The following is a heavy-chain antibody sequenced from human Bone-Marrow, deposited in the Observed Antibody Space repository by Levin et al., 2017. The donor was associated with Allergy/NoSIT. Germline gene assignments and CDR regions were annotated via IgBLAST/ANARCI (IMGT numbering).Heavy chain of an antibody. D-gene: IGHD2-15*01. CDR2: ISSSSSYI. V-gene: IGHV3-21*01. CDR3: ARGAIVVVVAATFDS. Sequence: GGSLRLSCAASGFTFSSYSMNWVRQAPGKGLEWVSSISSSSSYIYYADSVKGRFTISRDNAKNSLYLQMNSLRAEDTAVYYCARGAIVVVVAATFDSWGQGTMVTVSS. J-gene: IGHJ3*02. CDR1: GFTFSSYS.